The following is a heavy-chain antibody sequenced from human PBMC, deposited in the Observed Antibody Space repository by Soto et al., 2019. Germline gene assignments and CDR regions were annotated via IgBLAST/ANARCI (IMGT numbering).Heavy chain of an antibody. CDR2: ISSSGSYI. Sequence: GGPLRLSCAASRFTFSSYSMNWVRQAPGKGLEWVSSISSSGSYIYYADSVKGRFTISRDNAKNSLYLQMNSLRAEDTAVYYCASTAFGESLNWFDPWGQGTLVTVSS. CDR1: RFTFSSYS. V-gene: IGHV3-21*01. J-gene: IGHJ5*02. D-gene: IGHD3-10*01. CDR3: ASTAFGESLNWFDP.